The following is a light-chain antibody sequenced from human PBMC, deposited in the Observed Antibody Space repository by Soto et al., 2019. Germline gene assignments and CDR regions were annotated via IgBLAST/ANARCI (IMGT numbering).Light chain of an antibody. J-gene: IGKJ4*01. V-gene: IGKV3-15*01. CDR2: GAS. CDR3: QQYNNGPQIT. Sequence: EIVMTQSPATLSVSPGERATLSCRASQSVSSNLAWYQQKPGQAPRLLIYGASTRATGIPARFSGSGSGTEFTLTISSLQSEDFAVYDCQQYNNGPQITFGGGTKVEIK. CDR1: QSVSSN.